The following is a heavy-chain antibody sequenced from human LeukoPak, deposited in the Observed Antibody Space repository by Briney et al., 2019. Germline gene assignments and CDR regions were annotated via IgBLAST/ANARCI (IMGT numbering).Heavy chain of an antibody. D-gene: IGHD3-3*01. CDR3: AKDLSITIFGVVRGSDY. Sequence: GGSLRLSCAASGFTFSSYAMSWVRQAPGKGLEWVSALSGSGGSTYYADSVKGRFTISRGNSKNTLYLQINSLRGEDTAVYYCAKDLSITIFGVVRGSDYWGQGTLVTVPS. J-gene: IGHJ4*02. V-gene: IGHV3-23*01. CDR2: LSGSGGST. CDR1: GFTFSSYA.